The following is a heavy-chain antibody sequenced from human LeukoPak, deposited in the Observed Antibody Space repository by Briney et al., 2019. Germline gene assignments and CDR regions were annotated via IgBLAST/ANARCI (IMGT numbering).Heavy chain of an antibody. J-gene: IGHJ4*02. Sequence: GGSLRVSCAASGFTFSSYAMSWVRQAPGNGLEWVSAISGSGGSTYYADSVKGRFTISRDNSKNTLYLQMNSLRAEDTAVYYCAKGSTFGGIDFDYWGQGTLVTVSS. CDR1: GFTFSSYA. D-gene: IGHD3-16*01. V-gene: IGHV3-23*01. CDR3: AKGSTFGGIDFDY. CDR2: ISGSGGST.